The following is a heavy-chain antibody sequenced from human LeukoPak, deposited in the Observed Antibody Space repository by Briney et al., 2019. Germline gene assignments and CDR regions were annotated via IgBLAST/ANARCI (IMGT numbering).Heavy chain of an antibody. J-gene: IGHJ4*02. Sequence: PSETLSLTCDVNGESFSHYYWSWIRQAPGKGLEWLGEINYSGNFNYNPSLKSRVTISVDKSKNQLSLKLSSVTAADTAVYYCARDNYDNSGYYFDYWGQGTLVTVSS. V-gene: IGHV4-34*01. CDR3: ARDNYDNSGYYFDY. CDR2: INYSGNF. CDR1: GESFSHYY. D-gene: IGHD3-22*01.